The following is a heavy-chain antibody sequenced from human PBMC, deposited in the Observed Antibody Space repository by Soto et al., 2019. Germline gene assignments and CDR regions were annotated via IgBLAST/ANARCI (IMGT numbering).Heavy chain of an antibody. CDR2: IKSKTDGGTT. V-gene: IGHV3-15*07. CDR3: TTGYYYDSSGLDY. J-gene: IGHJ4*02. Sequence: GGSLRLSCAASGFTFSNAWMNWVRQAPGKGLEWVGRIKSKTDGGTTDYAAPVKGRFTISRDDSKNTPYLQMNSLKTEDTAVYYCTTGYYYDSSGLDYWGQGTLVTVSS. D-gene: IGHD3-22*01. CDR1: GFTFSNAW.